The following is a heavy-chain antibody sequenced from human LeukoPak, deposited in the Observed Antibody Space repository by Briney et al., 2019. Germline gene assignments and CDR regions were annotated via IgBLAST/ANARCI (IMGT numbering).Heavy chain of an antibody. D-gene: IGHD3-22*01. J-gene: IGHJ4*02. CDR1: GGTFSSYA. CDR3: ARVPYLGSSGYLLHEYYFDY. CDR2: IIPIFGTA. Sequence: SVKVSCEASGGTFSSYAISWVRQAPGQGLEWMGEIIPIFGTANYAQKFQGRVTITTDESTSTAYMELSSLISEDTAVYYCARVPYLGSSGYLLHEYYFDYWGQGTLVTVSS. V-gene: IGHV1-69*05.